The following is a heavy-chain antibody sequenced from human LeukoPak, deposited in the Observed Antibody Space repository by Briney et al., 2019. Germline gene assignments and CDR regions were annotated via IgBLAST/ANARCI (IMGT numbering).Heavy chain of an antibody. Sequence: ASVKVSCKASGYTFTGYYMHWVRQAPGQGLEWMGWINPNSGGTNYAQEFQGRVTMTRDTSISTAYMELSRLRSDDTAVYYCARKAALLLRYFDWYDTGFDYWGQGTLVTVSS. J-gene: IGHJ4*02. CDR3: ARKAALLLRYFDWYDTGFDY. CDR1: GYTFTGYY. D-gene: IGHD3-9*01. CDR2: INPNSGGT. V-gene: IGHV1-2*02.